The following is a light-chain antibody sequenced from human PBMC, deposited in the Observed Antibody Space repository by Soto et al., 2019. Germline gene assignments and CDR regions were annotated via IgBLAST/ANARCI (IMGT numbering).Light chain of an antibody. CDR3: QQDDTSPFT. CDR1: QSVSSTY. Sequence: EIVLTQSPGTLSLSPGERATLSCRASQSVSSTYLAWYQQKPGQAPRLLIFGESSRATGIPDRFSVSGSGTDFTLAISRLEPEDFEVYYCQQDDTSPFTFGQGTRLEIK. V-gene: IGKV3-20*01. J-gene: IGKJ5*01. CDR2: GES.